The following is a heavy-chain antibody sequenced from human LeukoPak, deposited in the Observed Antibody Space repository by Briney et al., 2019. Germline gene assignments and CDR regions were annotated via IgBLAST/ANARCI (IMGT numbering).Heavy chain of an antibody. CDR3: ARVSSSRAFDI. CDR2: IKPDGSDR. Sequence: GGSLRLSCAASGFTFSSHWMTWVRQAPGKGLEWVASIKPDGSDRYCVDSVKGRFSISRDNAKNSLYLQMNSLRADDTTVYYCARVSSSRAFDIWGQGTMVTVSS. V-gene: IGHV3-7*01. J-gene: IGHJ3*02. D-gene: IGHD6-13*01. CDR1: GFTFSSHW.